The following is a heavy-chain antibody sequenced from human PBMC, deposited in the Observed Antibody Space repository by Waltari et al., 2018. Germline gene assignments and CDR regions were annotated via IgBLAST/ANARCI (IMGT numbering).Heavy chain of an antibody. CDR1: GDSFSGYN. V-gene: IGHV1-2*06. Sequence: QVQLVQSGAELQKPVASVTVSCQTSGDSFSGYNIHWIRQAPGQGLAWMGRSTPDSGDTNYAQKFQGRVIMNRDTSINTAYLEVNRLTSDDTALYFCSEWRCSGTDCYFAYWGDGTLVTVSS. CDR2: STPDSGDT. D-gene: IGHD6-19*01. CDR3: SEWRCSGTDCYFAY. J-gene: IGHJ4*01.